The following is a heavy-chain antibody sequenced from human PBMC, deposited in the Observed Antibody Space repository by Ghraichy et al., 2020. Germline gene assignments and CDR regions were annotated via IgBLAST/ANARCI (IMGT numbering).Heavy chain of an antibody. V-gene: IGHV1-18*01. CDR1: GYTFTSSG. CDR2: ISARTGNT. D-gene: IGHD6-13*01. CDR3: ARDAEIAAAGGGFDI. Sequence: ASVKVSCKASGYTFTSSGINLELQAPGQGLEWMGWISARTGNTNYEQKVQGRVTMTTDTSTSTVYMELRSLRSDDTAVYYCARDAEIAAAGGGFDIWGQGTMVTVSS. J-gene: IGHJ3*02.